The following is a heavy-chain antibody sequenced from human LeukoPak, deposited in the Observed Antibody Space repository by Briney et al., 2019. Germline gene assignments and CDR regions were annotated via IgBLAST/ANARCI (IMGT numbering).Heavy chain of an antibody. D-gene: IGHD6-19*01. CDR2: IYHSGST. CDR1: GGSISSGGYY. CDR3: ARALPARNGRSGWYTSYPVSDAFDI. J-gene: IGHJ3*02. Sequence: SETLSLTCTVSGGSISSGGYYWSWIRQPPGKGLEWIGYIYHSGSTYYNPSLKSRVTISVDRSKNQFSLKLSSVTAADTAVYYCARALPARNGRSGWYTSYPVSDAFDIWGQGTMVTVSS. V-gene: IGHV4-30-2*01.